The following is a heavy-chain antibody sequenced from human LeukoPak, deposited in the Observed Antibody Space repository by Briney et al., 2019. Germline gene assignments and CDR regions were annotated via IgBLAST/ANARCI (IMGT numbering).Heavy chain of an antibody. V-gene: IGHV5-51*01. Sequence: SGESLEISCKGSGYSFTSYWIGWVRQVPGKGLEWMGIIYPGDSDTIYSPSFQGQVTISADKSISTAYLQWSSLKASDTAMYYCARGPYDIHPYYFDYWGQGTLVTVSS. CDR2: IYPGDSDT. CDR3: ARGPYDIHPYYFDY. CDR1: GYSFTSYW. D-gene: IGHD3-9*01. J-gene: IGHJ4*02.